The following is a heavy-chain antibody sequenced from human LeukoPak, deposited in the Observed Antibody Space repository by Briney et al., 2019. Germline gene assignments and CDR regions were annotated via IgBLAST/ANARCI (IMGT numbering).Heavy chain of an antibody. Sequence: SETLSLTCAVYGGSFGGYYWGWIRQPPGKGLEWIGEINDSGSSNYIPSLKSRVTISVDTSKNQFSLKLSSVTAADTAVYYCARVPTVTFFDYWGQGTLVTVSS. J-gene: IGHJ4*02. V-gene: IGHV4-34*01. CDR1: GGSFGGYY. CDR3: ARVPTVTFFDY. D-gene: IGHD4-17*01. CDR2: INDSGSS.